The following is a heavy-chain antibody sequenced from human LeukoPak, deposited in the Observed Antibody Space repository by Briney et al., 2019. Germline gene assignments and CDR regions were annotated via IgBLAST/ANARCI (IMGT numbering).Heavy chain of an antibody. V-gene: IGHV1-8*01. CDR2: MNPNSGNT. Sequence: GASVTVSCKASGYTFTSYDINWVRQATGQGLEWMGWMNPNSGNTDYAQKFQGRVTMTRNTSISTAYMELSSLRSEDTAVYYCARGVTGTADNWFDPWGQGTLVTVSS. CDR1: GYTFTSYD. D-gene: IGHD2-21*02. CDR3: ARGVTGTADNWFDP. J-gene: IGHJ5*02.